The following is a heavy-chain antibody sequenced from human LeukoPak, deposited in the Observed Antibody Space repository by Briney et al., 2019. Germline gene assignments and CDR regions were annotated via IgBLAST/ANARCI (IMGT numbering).Heavy chain of an antibody. CDR1: GGSISSSSYY. CDR3: ARQGSYDSSGYYYKWYFDL. Sequence: PSETLSLTCTVSGGSISSSSYYWGWIRQPPGKGLEWIGSIYYSGSTYYNPSLKSRVTISVDTSKNQFSLKLSSVTAADTAVYYCARQGSYDSSGYYYKWYFDLWGRGTLDTVSS. D-gene: IGHD3-22*01. CDR2: IYYSGST. V-gene: IGHV4-39*01. J-gene: IGHJ2*01.